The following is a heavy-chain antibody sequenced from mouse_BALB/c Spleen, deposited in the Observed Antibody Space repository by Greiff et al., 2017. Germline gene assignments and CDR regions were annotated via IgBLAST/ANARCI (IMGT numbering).Heavy chain of an antibody. CDR1: GYSITRGYY. CDR2: ISYDGSN. CDR3: AIDDYRYDTDFAY. J-gene: IGHJ3*01. Sequence: EVQLQESGPGLVKPSQSLSLTCSVTGYSITRGYYWNWIRQFPGNKLEWMGYISYDGSNNYDPSLKNRISITRDTSKNQFFLKLNSVTTEDTATYYGAIDDYRYDTDFAYWGQGTLPTVSA. V-gene: IGHV3-6*02. D-gene: IGHD2-14*01.